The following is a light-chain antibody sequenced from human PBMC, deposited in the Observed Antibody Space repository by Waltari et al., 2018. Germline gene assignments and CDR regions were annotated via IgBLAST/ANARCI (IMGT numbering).Light chain of an antibody. CDR1: QSVTTNY. CDR3: QQYGSSPGT. CDR2: GAS. J-gene: IGKJ1*01. Sequence: EIVLTQSPGTLSLSAGERATLSCRASQSVTTNYLAWYQQNPGQAPRLLIYGASNRATGIPDRFTGSGSGTDFTLTISRLEPEDFALYYCQQYGSSPGTFGQGTKVEIK. V-gene: IGKV3-20*01.